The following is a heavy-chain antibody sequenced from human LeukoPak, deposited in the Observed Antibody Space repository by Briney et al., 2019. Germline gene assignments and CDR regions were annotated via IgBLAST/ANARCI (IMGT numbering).Heavy chain of an antibody. V-gene: IGHV3-23*01. D-gene: IGHD2-2*02. Sequence: GGSLRLSCAAYGFTISNYAMSWVRQAPGKGLEWVSAISGSAVSTYYADSVKGRFTISRDNSKNTVYLQMSSLRAADTAVYYCAKDGKRAAIIQYYHYYMDVWGKGTTVTISS. CDR2: ISGSAVST. CDR1: GFTISNYA. J-gene: IGHJ6*03. CDR3: AKDGKRAAIIQYYHYYMDV.